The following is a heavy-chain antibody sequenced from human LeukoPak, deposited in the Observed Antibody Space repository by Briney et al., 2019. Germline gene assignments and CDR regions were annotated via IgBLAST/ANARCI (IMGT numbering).Heavy chain of an antibody. D-gene: IGHD3-10*01. CDR1: GFTFSSYS. Sequence: GGSLRLSCAASGFTFSSYSMNWVRQAPGKGLEWVSYISSSSSTIYYADSVKGRFTISRDNAKNSLYLQMNSLRAEDTAAYYCARGRVITMVRGVLVYWGQGTLVTVSS. J-gene: IGHJ4*02. CDR2: ISSSSSTI. CDR3: ARGRVITMVRGVLVY. V-gene: IGHV3-48*01.